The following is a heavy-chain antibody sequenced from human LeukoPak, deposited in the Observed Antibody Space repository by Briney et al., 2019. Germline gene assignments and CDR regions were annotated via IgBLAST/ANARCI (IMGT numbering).Heavy chain of an antibody. V-gene: IGHV1-8*03. CDR1: GYTFTNYH. D-gene: IGHD2-21*02. CDR3: ARTTSMTASGYDY. J-gene: IGHJ4*02. Sequence: ASVKVSCKASGYTFTNYHINWVRQASGQGLEWMTWINPDTGDKGYARKFQDRVTTTTDTSISTAYMELSSLSSEDTAVYFCARTTSMTASGYDYWGQGTLVTVSS. CDR2: INPDTGDK.